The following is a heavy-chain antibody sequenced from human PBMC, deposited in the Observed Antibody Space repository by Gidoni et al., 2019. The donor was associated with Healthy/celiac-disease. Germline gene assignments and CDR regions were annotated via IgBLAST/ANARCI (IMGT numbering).Heavy chain of an antibody. D-gene: IGHD6-13*01. J-gene: IGHJ4*02. CDR3: AKESGSSHPGYFVDY. V-gene: IGHV3-23*01. CDR1: GSTFTNYA. CDR2: ISGSGGST. Sequence: EEQLLESGGGLVQPGGSLRLPCAASGSTFTNYAMSWVRQAPGKGLEWVSAISGSGGSTYYADSVKGRFTISRDNSKNTLYLQMNSLRAEDTAVYYCAKESGSSHPGYFVDYWGQGTLVTVSS.